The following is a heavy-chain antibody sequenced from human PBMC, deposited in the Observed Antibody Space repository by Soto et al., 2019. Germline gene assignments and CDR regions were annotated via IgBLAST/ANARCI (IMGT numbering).Heavy chain of an antibody. V-gene: IGHV4-59*01. CDR3: ARDNGRENYYDSSGYWYYFDY. D-gene: IGHD3-22*01. CDR2: VNDGGGA. J-gene: IGHJ4*02. CDR1: GASISNYY. Sequence: PSETLSLTCTISGASISNYYWSWIRQVPGKGMEWIGYVNDGGGAAYNPSLQSRVAISVDTSKNLLSLKLSSVTAADTAVYYCARDNGRENYYDSSGYWYYFDYWGQGTLVTVSS.